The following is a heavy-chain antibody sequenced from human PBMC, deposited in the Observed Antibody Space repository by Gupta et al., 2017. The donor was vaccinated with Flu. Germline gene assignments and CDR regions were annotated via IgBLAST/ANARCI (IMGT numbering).Heavy chain of an antibody. D-gene: IGHD2-2*01. Sequence: AINWVRQAPGKGLEWMGGIIPIVNTANYAQQFQGRVSITADRSTGTTYMELSGLRSDDTAVFYCASPRQGFCSSASCGMDVWGQGTTVTVSS. CDR3: ASPRQGFCSSASCGMDV. CDR1: A. CDR2: IIPIVNTA. V-gene: IGHV1-69*06. J-gene: IGHJ6*02.